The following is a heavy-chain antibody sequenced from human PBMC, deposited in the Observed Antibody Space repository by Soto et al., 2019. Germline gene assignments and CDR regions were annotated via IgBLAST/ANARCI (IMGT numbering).Heavy chain of an antibody. J-gene: IGHJ5*02. CDR3: ARGVSSGWYRDWFDP. D-gene: IGHD6-19*01. Sequence: QVQLVQSGAEVKKPGSSVKVSCKASGGTFSSYTISWVRQAPGQGLEWMGRIIPILGIANYAQKFQGRVTIXXDXSXXTAYMELSSLRSEDTAVYYCARGVSSGWYRDWFDPWGQGTLVTVSS. CDR1: GGTFSSYT. CDR2: IIPILGIA. V-gene: IGHV1-69*02.